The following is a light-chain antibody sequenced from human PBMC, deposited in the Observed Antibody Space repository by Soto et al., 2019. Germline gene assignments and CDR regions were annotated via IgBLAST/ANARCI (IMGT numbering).Light chain of an antibody. CDR3: QQLKAYPFT. CDR2: GAS. CDR1: QGISSY. J-gene: IGKJ3*01. V-gene: IGKV1-9*01. Sequence: DIQLTQSPSFLSASVGDRVTITCRASQGISSYLAWHQQKPGKAPELLIYGASTLDDGVPPRFSGSGSGTEFILTISSLQPEDFATYYCQQLKAYPFTFGPGTKVDI.